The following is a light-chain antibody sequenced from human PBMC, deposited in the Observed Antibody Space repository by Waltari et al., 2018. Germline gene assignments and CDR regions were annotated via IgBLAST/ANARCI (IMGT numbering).Light chain of an antibody. V-gene: IGKV3-20*01. J-gene: IGKJ2*01. CDR3: QQYGSSPYT. CDR2: GPS. CDR1: QSVRSSS. Sequence: EIVLTQSPGTLSLSPGERATLSCRASQSVRSSSLAWYQQKPGQAPRLLIYGPSSRATGIPDRFSGSGSGTDFTLTISRLEPEDFAVYYCQQYGSSPYTFGQGTKLEIK.